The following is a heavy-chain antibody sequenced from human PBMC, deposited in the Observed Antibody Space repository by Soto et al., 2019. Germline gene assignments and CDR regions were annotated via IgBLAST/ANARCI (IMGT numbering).Heavy chain of an antibody. CDR1: GYSFAGYW. CDR2: IDPSDSQT. V-gene: IGHV5-10-1*01. J-gene: IGHJ4*02. Sequence: GESLKISCKGSGYSFAGYWITWVRQKPGKGLEWMGRIDPSDSQTYYSPSFRGHVTISVTKSITTGFPQWSSLRASDTAMYYCARQIYDSDTGPNFQYYFDSWGQGTPVTVSS. D-gene: IGHD3-22*01. CDR3: ARQIYDSDTGPNFQYYFDS.